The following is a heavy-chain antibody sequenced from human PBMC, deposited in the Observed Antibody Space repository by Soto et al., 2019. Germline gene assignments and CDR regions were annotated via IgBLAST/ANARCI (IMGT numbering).Heavy chain of an antibody. CDR3: ARVLPCSSTSCYMGRRSYYGMDV. D-gene: IGHD2-2*02. V-gene: IGHV3-33*01. J-gene: IGHJ6*02. CDR1: GFTFSSYG. CDR2: IWYDGSNK. Sequence: LRLSCAASGFTFSSYGMHWVRQAPGKGLEWVAVIWYDGSNKYYADSVKGRFTTSRDNSKNTLYLQMNSLRAEDTAVYYCARVLPCSSTSCYMGRRSYYGMDVWGQGTTLTVSS.